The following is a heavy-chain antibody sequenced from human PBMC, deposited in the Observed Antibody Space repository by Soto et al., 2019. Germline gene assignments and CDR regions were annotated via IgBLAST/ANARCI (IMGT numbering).Heavy chain of an antibody. CDR1: GGTFSSYA. V-gene: IGHV1-69*13. CDR3: ARTYGGSYPPFDY. D-gene: IGHD1-26*01. CDR2: IIPIFGTA. J-gene: IGHJ4*02. Sequence: SVKVSCKASGGTFSSYAISWVRQAPGQGLEWMGGIIPIFGTANYAQKFQGRVTITADESTSTAHMELSSLRSEDTAVYYCARTYGGSYPPFDYWGQGTLVTVSS.